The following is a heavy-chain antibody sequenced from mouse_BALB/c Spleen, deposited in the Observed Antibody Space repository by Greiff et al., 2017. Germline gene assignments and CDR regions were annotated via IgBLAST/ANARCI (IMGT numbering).Heavy chain of an antibody. V-gene: IGHV5-17*02. CDR3: ARSYYGSSYWYFDV. CDR2: ISSGSSTI. CDR1: GFTFSSFG. J-gene: IGHJ1*01. Sequence: EVQLVESGGGLVQPGGSRKLSCAASGFTFSSFGMHWVRQAPEKGLEWVAYISSGSSTIYYADTVKGRFTISRDNPKNTLFLQMTSLRSEDTAMYYCARSYYGSSYWYFDVWGAGTTVTVYS. D-gene: IGHD1-1*01.